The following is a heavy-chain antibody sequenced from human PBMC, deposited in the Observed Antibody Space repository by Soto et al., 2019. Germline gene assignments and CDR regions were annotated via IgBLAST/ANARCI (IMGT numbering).Heavy chain of an antibody. Sequence: PSETLCLTCAVSGGSISSGGYSWSWIRQPPGKGLEWIGYIYHSGSTYYNPSLKSRATISVDRSKNQFSLKLSSVTAADTAVYYCARDRGSGWFDPWGQGTLVTVSS. J-gene: IGHJ5*02. CDR2: IYHSGST. CDR1: GGSISSGGYS. V-gene: IGHV4-30-2*01. D-gene: IGHD3-10*01. CDR3: ARDRGSGWFDP.